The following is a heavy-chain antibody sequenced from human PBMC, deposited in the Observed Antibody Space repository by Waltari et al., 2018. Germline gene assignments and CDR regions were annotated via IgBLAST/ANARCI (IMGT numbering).Heavy chain of an antibody. CDR2: IIPSFGTA. CDR1: GGTFSSYA. D-gene: IGHD3-22*01. J-gene: IGHJ4*02. Sequence: QVQLVQSGAEVKKPGSSVKVSCKASGGTFSSYAISWVRQAPGQGLEWMGRIIPSFGTANYAQKFQGRVTITADKSTSTAYRELSSLRSEDTAVYYCARDGYYDSSGYYYSGYWGQGTLVTVSS. CDR3: ARDGYYDSSGYYYSGY. V-gene: IGHV1-69*08.